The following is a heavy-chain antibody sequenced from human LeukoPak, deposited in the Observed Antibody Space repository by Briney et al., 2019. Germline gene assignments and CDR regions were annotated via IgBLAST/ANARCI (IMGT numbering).Heavy chain of an antibody. D-gene: IGHD4-17*01. J-gene: IGHJ3*02. CDR2: ISYIGST. CDR1: DDSFSIHY. Sequence: PSETLSLTCAVSDDSFSIHYWTWIRQPPGKGLEWIGYISYIGSTNYNPSLKSRVTISIDTSKNQFSLKLSSVTAADTAVYYCARDLVTVTKGFDIWGQGTMVSVSS. CDR3: ARDLVTVTKGFDI. V-gene: IGHV4-59*11.